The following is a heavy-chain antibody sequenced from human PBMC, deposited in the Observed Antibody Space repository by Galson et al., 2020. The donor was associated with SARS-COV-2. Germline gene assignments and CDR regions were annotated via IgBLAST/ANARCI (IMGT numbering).Heavy chain of an antibody. V-gene: IGHV2-5*02. CDR2: IYWDDDK. Sequence: SGPTLVKPTQTLTLTCNFSGFSLTTAGVGVAWIRQPPGKALEWLALIYWDDDKRYSPSLKSRLTITKDTSKNHVVLTMTDMDPVDTATYFCAHNKIVPAAGLGSLDVWGQGTTVTVSS. D-gene: IGHD2-2*01. J-gene: IGHJ6*02. CDR3: AHNKIVPAAGLGSLDV. CDR1: GFSLTTAGVG.